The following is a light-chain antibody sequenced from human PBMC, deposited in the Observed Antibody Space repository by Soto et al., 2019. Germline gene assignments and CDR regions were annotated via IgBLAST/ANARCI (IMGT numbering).Light chain of an antibody. V-gene: IGKV3-20*01. CDR3: QQYGSTPLT. CDR1: QSVKNNY. Sequence: EIVLKQSPDNLSLSPGERATLSCRASQSVKNNYLAWYQQKPGQPPRFLIYDASSRATGIPDRFSGSGSGTDFTLTISRLEPEDFAVYYCQQYGSTPLTFGGGTKVDIK. CDR2: DAS. J-gene: IGKJ4*01.